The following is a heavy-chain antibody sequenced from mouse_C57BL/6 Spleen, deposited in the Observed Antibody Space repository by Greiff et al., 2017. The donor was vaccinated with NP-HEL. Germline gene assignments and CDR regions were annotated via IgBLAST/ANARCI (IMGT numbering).Heavy chain of an antibody. CDR1: GYTFTSYW. D-gene: IGHD2-5*01. CDR3: AIEKAYYSNQGFAY. CDR2: IHPSDSDT. V-gene: IGHV1-74*01. J-gene: IGHJ3*01. Sequence: QVQLKQPGAELVKPGASVKVSCKASGYTFTSYWMHWVKQRPGQGLEWIGRIHPSDSDTNYNQKFKGKATLTVDKSSSTAYMQLSSLTSEDSAVYYCAIEKAYYSNQGFAYWGQGTLVTVSA.